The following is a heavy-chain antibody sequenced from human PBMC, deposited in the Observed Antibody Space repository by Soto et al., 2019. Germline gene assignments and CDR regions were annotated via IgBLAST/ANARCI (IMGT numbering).Heavy chain of an antibody. CDR1: GFTFSSYG. CDR3: ARGDDYGSNHPILFDS. CDR2: IWYDGSNK. J-gene: IGHJ4*02. Sequence: QVQLVESGGGVVQPGRSLRLSYAASGFTFSSYGMHWVRQAPGKGLEWVAVIWYDGSNKYYADSVKGRFTISRDNSKNTLYLQMNSLRAEDTAVYYCARGDDYGSNHPILFDSWGQGTLVTVSS. D-gene: IGHD4-17*01. V-gene: IGHV3-33*01.